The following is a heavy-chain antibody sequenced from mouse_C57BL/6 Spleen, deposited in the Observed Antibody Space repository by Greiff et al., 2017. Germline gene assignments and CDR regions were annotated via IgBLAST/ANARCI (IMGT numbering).Heavy chain of an antibody. CDR2: ISNLAYSI. D-gene: IGHD2-1*01. CDR3: ARAEAGGKYFDY. V-gene: IGHV5-15*01. Sequence: EVKLMESGGGLVQPGGSLKLSCAASGFTFRDYGMAWVRQAPRTGPEWVAFISNLAYSIYSADPVTGRFTISRENAKNTLYLEMSSLRSEDTAMYYCARAEAGGKYFDYWGQGTTLTVSS. J-gene: IGHJ2*01. CDR1: GFTFRDYG.